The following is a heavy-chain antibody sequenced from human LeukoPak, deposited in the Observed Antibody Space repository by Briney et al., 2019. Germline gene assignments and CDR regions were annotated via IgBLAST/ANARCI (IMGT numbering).Heavy chain of an antibody. J-gene: IGHJ4*02. CDR2: ISYDGSYK. CDR1: GFTFSRYG. CDR3: ARDSSGYQ. D-gene: IGHD3-22*01. V-gene: IGHV3-30*03. Sequence: GGSLRLSCAASGFTFSRYGMHWVRQAPGKGLEWVAVISYDGSYKFYADSVKGRFTISRDNSKNSLYLQMNSLRAEDTAVYYCARDSSGYQWGQGTLVTVSS.